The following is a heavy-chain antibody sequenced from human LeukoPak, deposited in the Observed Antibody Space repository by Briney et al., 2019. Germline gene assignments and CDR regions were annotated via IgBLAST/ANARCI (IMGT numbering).Heavy chain of an antibody. D-gene: IGHD3-22*01. CDR3: ARAGTFSFDSSGHDY. Sequence: SETLSLTCTVSGGSITGGSYYWSWIRQPAGKGLEWIGRIYTSGSTNYNPSLKSRVTISVDTSKNQFSLKLTSVTAADTAVYYCARAGTFSFDSSGHDYWGQGTLVTVSS. CDR1: GGSITGGSYY. V-gene: IGHV4-61*02. J-gene: IGHJ4*02. CDR2: IYTSGST.